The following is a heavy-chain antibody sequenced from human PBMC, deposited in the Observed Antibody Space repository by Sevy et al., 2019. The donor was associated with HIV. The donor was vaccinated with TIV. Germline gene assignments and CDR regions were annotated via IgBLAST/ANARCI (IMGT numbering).Heavy chain of an antibody. CDR1: GYSFTSYW. CDR2: IYPGDSDT. J-gene: IGHJ4*02. D-gene: IGHD5-12*01. CDR3: ARSAIHVEMATITGFDY. V-gene: IGHV5-51*01. Sequence: GESLKISCKGSGYSFTSYWIGWVRQMPGKGLEWMGIIYPGDSDTRYSPSFQGQVTIPADKSISTAYLQWSSLKASDTAMYYCARSAIHVEMATITGFDYWGQGTLVTVSS.